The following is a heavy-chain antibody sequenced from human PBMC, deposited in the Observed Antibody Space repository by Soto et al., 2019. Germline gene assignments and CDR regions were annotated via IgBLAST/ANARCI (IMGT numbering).Heavy chain of an antibody. Sequence: QITLKESGPTRVKPTQTLTLTCTFSGFSLNARPVGVGWIRQPPGKALERLALIYWDDDKRYSPSLQSRLTITTDTPTHQVVLTMTKMDPVDTAIYYCAHGAAINGNWNGRYFDYWGQGALVTVSS. CDR1: GFSLNARPVG. D-gene: IGHD1-1*01. V-gene: IGHV2-5*02. CDR2: IYWDDDK. CDR3: AHGAAINGNWNGRYFDY. J-gene: IGHJ4*02.